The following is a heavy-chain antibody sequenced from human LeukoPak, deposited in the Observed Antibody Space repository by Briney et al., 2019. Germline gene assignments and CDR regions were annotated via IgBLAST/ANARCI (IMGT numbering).Heavy chain of an antibody. Sequence: GGSLRLSCAASGFTFSSYEMNWVRQAPGKGLEWVSYISSGGTTISYADSVKGRFTISRDNAKNSLYLQMNSLRVEDMAVYYCYGGNAEQWGQGTLVTVSS. CDR2: ISSGGTTI. J-gene: IGHJ1*01. CDR1: GFTFSSYE. D-gene: IGHD4-23*01. V-gene: IGHV3-48*03. CDR3: YGGNAEQ.